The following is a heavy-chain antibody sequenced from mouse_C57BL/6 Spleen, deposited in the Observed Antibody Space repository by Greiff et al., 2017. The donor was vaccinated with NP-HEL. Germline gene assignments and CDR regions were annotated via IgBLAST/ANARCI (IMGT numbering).Heavy chain of an antibody. D-gene: IGHD2-1*01. V-gene: IGHV1-64*01. Sequence: QVQLQQSGAELVKPGASVKLSCKASGYTFTSYWMHWVKQRPGQGLEWIGMIHPNSGSTNYNEKFKSKATLTVDKSSSTAYMQLSSLTSEDSAVYYCARGVTGAWFAYWGQGTLVTVSA. CDR1: GYTFTSYW. CDR3: ARGVTGAWFAY. J-gene: IGHJ3*01. CDR2: IHPNSGST.